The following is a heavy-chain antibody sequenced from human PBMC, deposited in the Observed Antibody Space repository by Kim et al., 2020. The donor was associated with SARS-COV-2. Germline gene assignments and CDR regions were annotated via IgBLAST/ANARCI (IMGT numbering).Heavy chain of an antibody. Sequence: GGSLRLSCAASGFSLSNYDMNWVRQAPGKGLEWISYITTGSHSIYYADSVKGRFTTSRDNAKNSLYLQMNSLRDEDTAVYYCARNDGQASINRLDPWGQGTLVTVSS. CDR1: GFSLSNYD. J-gene: IGHJ5*02. D-gene: IGHD3-10*01. CDR3: ARNDGQASINRLDP. V-gene: IGHV3-48*02. CDR2: ITTGSHSI.